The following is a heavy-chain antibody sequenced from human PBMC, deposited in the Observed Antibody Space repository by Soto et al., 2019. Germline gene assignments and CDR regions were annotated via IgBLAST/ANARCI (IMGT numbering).Heavy chain of an antibody. CDR2: FDPEDADT. J-gene: IGHJ4*02. V-gene: IGHV1-24*01. CDR3: ATLKSDLGPSGNYFNYFDY. CDR1: GYTLTELS. D-gene: IGHD3-10*01. Sequence: ASVKVSCKVSGYTLTELSMHWVRQAPGKGLEWMGGFDPEDADTIYAQKFQGRVTMTEDTSTDTAYMELSNLRSEDTAVYYCATLKSDLGPSGNYFNYFDYWGQGTLVTV.